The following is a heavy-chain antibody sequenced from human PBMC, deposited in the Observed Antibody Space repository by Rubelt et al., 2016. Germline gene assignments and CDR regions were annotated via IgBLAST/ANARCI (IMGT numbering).Heavy chain of an antibody. J-gene: IGHJ4*02. CDR2: INSDGSSA. CDR1: GFTFSSYW. D-gene: IGHD2-15*01. Sequence: EVQLVESGGGLVQPGGSLRLSCAASGFTFSSYWMHWVRQAPGKGLVWVSRINSDGSSASYADSVKGRFTISRDNSKNSLYLQMNSLRTEDTAVYYCAKDNTDCSGGSCYSGGDYWGQGTLVTVSS. V-gene: IGHV3-74*01. CDR3: AKDNTDCSGGSCYSGGDY.